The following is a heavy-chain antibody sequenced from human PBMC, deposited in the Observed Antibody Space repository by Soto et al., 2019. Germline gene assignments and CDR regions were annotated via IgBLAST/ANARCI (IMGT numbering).Heavy chain of an antibody. CDR1: GYRFANYW. D-gene: IGHD2-8*01. J-gene: IGHJ4*02. CDR3: ARHLYDYLDS. V-gene: IGHV5-51*01. CDR2: IYPGDSDT. Sequence: GDALTTHCQGSGYRFANYWIGWVRHMPGRGLEWVGIIYPGDSDTRYSPSFQGQVTISVDKSMSTAYLQWSSLEAADTAMYYCARHLYDYLDSWGQGTLVTVSS.